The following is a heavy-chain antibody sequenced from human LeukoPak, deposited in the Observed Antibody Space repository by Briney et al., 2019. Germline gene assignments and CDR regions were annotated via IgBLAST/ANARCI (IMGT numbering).Heavy chain of an antibody. V-gene: IGHV4-61*01. D-gene: IGHD4-17*01. CDR2: IYYSGST. Sequence: SETLSLTCNVSGGXISSTTYYWSWIRQPPGKGLEWIGYIYYSGSTNYNPSLKSRVTMSVDTSTTQFSLKLSSVTAADTAVYYCARDYGTYWGQGTLVTVSS. J-gene: IGHJ4*02. CDR3: ARDYGTY. CDR1: GGXISSTTYY.